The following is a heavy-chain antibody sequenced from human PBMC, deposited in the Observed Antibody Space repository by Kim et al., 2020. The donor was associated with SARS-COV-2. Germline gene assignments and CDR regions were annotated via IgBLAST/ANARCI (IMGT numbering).Heavy chain of an antibody. D-gene: IGHD3-22*01. V-gene: IGHV3-30*04. CDR1: GFTFSSYA. CDR2: ISYDGSNK. Sequence: GGSLRLSCAASGFTFSSYAMHWVRQAPGKGLEWVAVISYDGSNKYYADSVKGRFTISRDNSKNTLYLQMNSLRAEDTAVYYCAIDNYYDSSGYVFAYYYYGMDVWGQGTTVTVSS. CDR3: AIDNYYDSSGYVFAYYYYGMDV. J-gene: IGHJ6*02.